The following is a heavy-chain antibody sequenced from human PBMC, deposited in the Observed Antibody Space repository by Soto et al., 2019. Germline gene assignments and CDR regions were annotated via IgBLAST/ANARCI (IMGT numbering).Heavy chain of an antibody. Sequence: XETLALTCTVSGCSISSSSYYWGWIRQPRGKGLEWIGSIYYSGSTYYRPSLESRMHMSLDATRNHYSLRLTSVTAADTAVYFCARAPVGLDTISYFDSWGQGKLVTVSS. D-gene: IGHD3-3*01. CDR3: ARAPVGLDTISYFDS. V-gene: IGHV4-39*07. CDR1: GCSISSSSYY. J-gene: IGHJ4*02. CDR2: IYYSGST.